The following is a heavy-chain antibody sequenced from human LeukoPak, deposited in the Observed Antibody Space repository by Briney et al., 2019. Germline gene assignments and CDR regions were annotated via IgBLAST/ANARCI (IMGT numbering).Heavy chain of an antibody. CDR2: ISSSSGTI. V-gene: IGHV3-48*01. Sequence: GGSLGLSCAASGFSFNNHAMHWVRQAPGKGLEWVSYISSSSGTINYADSVKGRFTISRDNAKNSLYLQMNSLRAEDTAVYYCARGLDYWGQGTPVTVSS. CDR1: GFSFNNHA. CDR3: ARGLDY. J-gene: IGHJ4*02.